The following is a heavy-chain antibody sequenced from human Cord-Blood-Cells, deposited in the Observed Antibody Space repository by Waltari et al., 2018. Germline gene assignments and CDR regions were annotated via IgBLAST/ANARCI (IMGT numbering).Heavy chain of an antibody. CDR1: GGSFSGYY. D-gene: IGHD1-26*01. V-gene: IGHV4-34*01. Sequence: QVQLQQWGAGLLKPSETLSLTCAVYGGSFSGYYWSWIRQPPGKGLEWIGEINHSGSTNYTPALKSGVTISVATSKNQFSLKLSSVTAADTAVYYCARLQSGDAFDIWGQGTMVTVSS. J-gene: IGHJ3*02. CDR3: ARLQSGDAFDI. CDR2: INHSGST.